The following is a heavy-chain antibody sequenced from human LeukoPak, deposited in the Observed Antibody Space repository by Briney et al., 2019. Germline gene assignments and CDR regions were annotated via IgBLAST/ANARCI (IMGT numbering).Heavy chain of an antibody. CDR1: GFTFSSYS. J-gene: IGHJ6*03. V-gene: IGHV3-48*01. Sequence: GGSLRLSCAASGFTFSSYSMNWVRQAPGKGLEWVSYISSSSSTIYYADSVKGRFTISRDNSKNTLYLQMNSLTAEDTAVYYCARSPHNWNGEDYYYYMDVWGKGTTVTVSS. CDR3: ARSPHNWNGEDYYYYMDV. D-gene: IGHD1-1*01. CDR2: ISSSSSTI.